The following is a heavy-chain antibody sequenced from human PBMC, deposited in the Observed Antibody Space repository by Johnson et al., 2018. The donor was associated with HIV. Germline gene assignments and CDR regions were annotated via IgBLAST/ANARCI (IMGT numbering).Heavy chain of an antibody. Sequence: QVQLVESGGGVVQPGRSLRLSCAVSGFTFSDYGMHWVRQAPGKGLEWVAVISYDGGNKYSADSVMGRFTISRDNSKNTLYLQMNSLRPEDTAVYFCARGHGGPNPYDVFDIWGQGTMVTVSS. D-gene: IGHD4-23*01. CDR2: ISYDGGNK. CDR1: GFTFSDYG. J-gene: IGHJ3*02. V-gene: IGHV3-30*03. CDR3: ARGHGGPNPYDVFDI.